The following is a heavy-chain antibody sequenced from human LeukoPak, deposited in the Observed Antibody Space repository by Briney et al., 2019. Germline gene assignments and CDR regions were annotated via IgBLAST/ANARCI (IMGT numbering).Heavy chain of an antibody. Sequence: GASVKVSCKASGYTFTSYYMHWVRQAPGQGLEWMGIINPSGGSTSYAQKFQGRVTMTRDMSTSTVYMELSSLRSEDTAVYYCARVLGYCSGGSCYGYFDYWGQGTLVTVSS. CDR2: INPSGGST. CDR3: ARVLGYCSGGSCYGYFDY. CDR1: GYTFTSYY. J-gene: IGHJ4*02. V-gene: IGHV1-46*01. D-gene: IGHD2-15*01.